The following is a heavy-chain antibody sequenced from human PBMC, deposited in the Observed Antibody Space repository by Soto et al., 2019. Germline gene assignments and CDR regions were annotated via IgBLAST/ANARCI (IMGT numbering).Heavy chain of an antibody. D-gene: IGHD5-12*01. J-gene: IGHJ6*02. CDR3: ARDSSGYDSPPLYYYGMDV. CDR1: GGSISSGDYY. CDR2: IYYSGST. V-gene: IGHV4-30-4*01. Sequence: QVQLQESGPGLVKPSQTLSLTCTVSGGSISSGDYYWSWIRQPPGKGLEWIGYIYYSGSTYYNPSLKSRVTISVDTSKNQFSLKLSSVTAADTAVYYCARDSSGYDSPPLYYYGMDVWGQGTTVTVSS.